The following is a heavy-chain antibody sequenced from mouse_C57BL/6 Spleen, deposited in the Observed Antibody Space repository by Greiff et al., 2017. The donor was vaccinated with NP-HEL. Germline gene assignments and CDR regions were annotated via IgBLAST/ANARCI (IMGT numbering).Heavy chain of an antibody. J-gene: IGHJ4*01. V-gene: IGHV3-1*01. CDR3: ARGDYYGSSPRAMDY. Sequence: DVQLQESGPGMVKPSQSLSLTCTVTGYSITSGYDWHWIRHFPGNKLEWMGYISYSGSTNSNPSLKSRISITHDTSKNHFFLKLNSVTTEDTATYYCARGDYYGSSPRAMDYWGQGTSVTVSA. CDR2: ISYSGST. D-gene: IGHD1-1*01. CDR1: GYSITSGYD.